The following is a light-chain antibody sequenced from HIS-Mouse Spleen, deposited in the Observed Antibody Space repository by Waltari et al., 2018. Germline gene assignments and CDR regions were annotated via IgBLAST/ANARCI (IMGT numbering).Light chain of an antibody. CDR3: SSYAGSNNSLYV. CDR2: EVS. CDR1: SSDVGGYNY. J-gene: IGLJ1*01. Sequence: QSALTQPPSASGSPGQSVTISCTGTSSDVGGYNYVSWYQQHPGKAPKLMIYEVSKRPSGVPDRFSGSRSGNTASRTVSGLQAEDEADYYCSSYAGSNNSLYVFGTGTKVTVL. V-gene: IGLV2-8*01.